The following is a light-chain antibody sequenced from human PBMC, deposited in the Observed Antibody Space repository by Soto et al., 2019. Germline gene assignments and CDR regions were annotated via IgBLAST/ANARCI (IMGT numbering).Light chain of an antibody. V-gene: IGLV3-21*04. J-gene: IGLJ1*01. CDR3: QVWDSSSDNENV. CDR2: YDS. Sequence: SYELTQPPSVSVAPGKTATITCGGNHFGSKSVHWYQQKPGQAPVLVIYYDSDRPSGIPERFSGSNSGNTATLTISRVEAADEADYYCQVWDSSSDNENVFGTGTKVTVL. CDR1: HFGSKS.